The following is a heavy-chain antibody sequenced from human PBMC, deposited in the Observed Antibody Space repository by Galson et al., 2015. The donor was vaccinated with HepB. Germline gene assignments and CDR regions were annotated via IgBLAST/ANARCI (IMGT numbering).Heavy chain of an antibody. J-gene: IGHJ6*02. CDR1: GFTFSSYA. Sequence: SLRLSCAASGFTFSSYAMSWVRQAPGEGLEWVSTISGSGGSTYYADSVKGRFTISRDNSKNTLFLQMNSLRAEDTAIYYCAKESGYSYGFDGVDVWGQGTTVTVSS. CDR3: AKESGYSYGFDGVDV. V-gene: IGHV3-23*01. CDR2: ISGSGGST. D-gene: IGHD5-18*01.